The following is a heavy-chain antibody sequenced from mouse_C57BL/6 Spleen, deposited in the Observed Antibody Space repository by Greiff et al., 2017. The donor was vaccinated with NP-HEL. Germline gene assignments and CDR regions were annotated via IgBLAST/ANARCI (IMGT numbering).Heavy chain of an antibody. V-gene: IGHV5-17*01. CDR1: GFTFSDYG. CDR2: ISSGSSTI. Sequence: EVQRVESGGGLVKPGGSLKLSCAASGFTFSDYGMHWVRQAPEKGLEWVAYISSGSSTIYYADTVKGRFTISRDNAKNTLFLQMTSLRSEDTAMYYCARPPGSSYWYFDVWGTGTTVTVSS. D-gene: IGHD1-1*01. J-gene: IGHJ1*03. CDR3: ARPPGSSYWYFDV.